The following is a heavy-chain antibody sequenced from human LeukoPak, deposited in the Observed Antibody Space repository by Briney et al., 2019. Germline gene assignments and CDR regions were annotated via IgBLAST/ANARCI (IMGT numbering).Heavy chain of an antibody. CDR1: GYTFTGYY. CDR2: INPNSGGT. Sequence: GASVKVSCKASGYTFTGYYMHWVRQAPGQGLEWMGWINPNSGGTNYAQKFQGRVTMTRDTSISTAYMELSRLRSDDTAVYYCARDRWGARNAEARGEAIYYWGQGTLVTVSS. CDR3: ARDRWGARNAEARGEAIYY. D-gene: IGHD3-16*01. V-gene: IGHV1-2*02. J-gene: IGHJ4*02.